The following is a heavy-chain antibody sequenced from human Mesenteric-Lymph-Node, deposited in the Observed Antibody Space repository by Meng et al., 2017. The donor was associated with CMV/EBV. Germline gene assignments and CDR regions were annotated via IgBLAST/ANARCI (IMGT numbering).Heavy chain of an antibody. J-gene: IGHJ4*02. CDR2: ISINGDYT. V-gene: IGHV3-21*01. Sequence: GESLKISCAASCFTFSTYNMNLVRQAPGKGLQWVSSISINGDYTYYADSLQGRFTISRDNAKNSLFLQMNSLRVEDTAVYYCARYCTSPSCDRSFDYWGQGTLVTVSS. CDR3: ARYCTSPSCDRSFDY. CDR1: CFTFSTYN. D-gene: IGHD2-2*01.